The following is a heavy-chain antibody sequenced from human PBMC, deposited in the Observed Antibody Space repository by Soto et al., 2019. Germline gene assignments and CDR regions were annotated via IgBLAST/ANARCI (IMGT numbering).Heavy chain of an antibody. V-gene: IGHV1-18*01. CDR1: GYTFTSYG. Sequence: ASVKVSCKASGYTFTSYGISWVRQAPGQGLEWMGWISAYNGNTNYAQKLQGRVTMTTDTSTSTAYMELRSLRSDDTAVYYCARISPIWFGELSSDAFDIWGQGTMVTVS. D-gene: IGHD3-10*01. CDR2: ISAYNGNT. J-gene: IGHJ3*02. CDR3: ARISPIWFGELSSDAFDI.